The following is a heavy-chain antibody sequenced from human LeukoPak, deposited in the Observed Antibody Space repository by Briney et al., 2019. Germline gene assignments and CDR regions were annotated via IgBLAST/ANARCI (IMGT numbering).Heavy chain of an antibody. J-gene: IGHJ3*02. CDR3: ARVSLVGGVIVTPAFDI. CDR2: IYYSGST. D-gene: IGHD3-16*02. Sequence: SETLSLTCTVSGGSISSYYWSWIRQPPGKGLEWIGYIYYSGSTNYNPSLTSRVTISVDTSKNQFSLKLSSVTAADTAVYYCARVSLVGGVIVTPAFDIWGQGTMVTVSS. CDR1: GGSISSYY. V-gene: IGHV4-59*01.